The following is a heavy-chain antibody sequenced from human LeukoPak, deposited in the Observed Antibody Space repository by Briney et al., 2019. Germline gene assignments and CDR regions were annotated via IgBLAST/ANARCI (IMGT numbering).Heavy chain of an antibody. J-gene: IGHJ4*02. V-gene: IGHV3-74*01. CDR2: INSDGSIT. Sequence: GGSLRLSCAASGFTFSRNWMHWVRQAPGKGLVWVSRINSDGSITSYADSVKGRFTTSRDNAKNTLYLQMSSLRAEDTAVYYCAKIDAYWGQGTLVTVSS. CDR3: AKIDAY. CDR1: GFTFSRNW.